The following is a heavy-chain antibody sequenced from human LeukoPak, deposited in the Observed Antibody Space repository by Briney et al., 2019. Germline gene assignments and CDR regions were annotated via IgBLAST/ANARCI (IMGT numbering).Heavy chain of an antibody. J-gene: IGHJ4*02. CDR1: GYTFTGYY. V-gene: IGHV1-2*06. Sequence: ASVKVSCKASGYTFTGYYMHWLRQAPGQGLEWMGRINPNSGGTNYAQKFQGRVTMTRDTSISTAYMELSRLRSDDTAVYYCARDEYYYDSSGYYQDYWGQGTLVTVSS. CDR3: ARDEYYYDSSGYYQDY. D-gene: IGHD3-22*01. CDR2: INPNSGGT.